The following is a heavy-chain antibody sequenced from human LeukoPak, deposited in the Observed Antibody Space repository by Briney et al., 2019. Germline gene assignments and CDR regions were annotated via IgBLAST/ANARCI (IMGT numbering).Heavy chain of an antibody. CDR3: ASSGWYSTPNWFDP. J-gene: IGHJ5*02. Sequence: GGSLRLSCTASGFTFDDYAMHWVRQVPGKGLEWVSSISWNSGGTVYADSVKGRFTISRDNAKNSLYLQMNSLRAEDTAMYYCASSGWYSTPNWFDPWGQGTLVIVSS. V-gene: IGHV3-9*01. CDR2: ISWNSGGT. D-gene: IGHD6-19*01. CDR1: GFTFDDYA.